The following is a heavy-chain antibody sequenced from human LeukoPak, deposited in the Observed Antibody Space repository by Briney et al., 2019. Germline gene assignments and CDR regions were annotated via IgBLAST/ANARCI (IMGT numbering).Heavy chain of an antibody. V-gene: IGHV6-1*01. D-gene: IGHD5-12*01. Sequence: SQTLSLTCAISGDSVSSNSAAWNWIRQSPSRGLEWLGRTYYRSKWYNDYAVSVKSRITINPDTSKNQFSLQLNSVTPGDTAVYYCEGRGYVHTWLDPWGQGTLVTVSS. CDR3: EGRGYVHTWLDP. CDR2: TYYRSKWYN. CDR1: GDSVSSNSAA. J-gene: IGHJ5*02.